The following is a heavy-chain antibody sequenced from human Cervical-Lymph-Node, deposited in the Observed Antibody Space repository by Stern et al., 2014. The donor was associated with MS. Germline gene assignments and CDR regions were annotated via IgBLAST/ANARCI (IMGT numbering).Heavy chain of an antibody. V-gene: IGHV1-69*17. D-gene: IGHD2-2*01. CDR1: GGTFSSFG. CDR3: ARDGPDIVVEPTAIGAFDI. Sequence: QVQLVQSGAEVKKSGSSVKVSCKAAGGTFSSFGISWVRQAPGQGLEWMGGIVLLVGITNSAQKFQGRVTITADKSTGTAYMELSSLRPEDTAIYYCARDGPDIVVEPTAIGAFDIWGQGTMVTVSS. J-gene: IGHJ3*02. CDR2: IVLLVGIT.